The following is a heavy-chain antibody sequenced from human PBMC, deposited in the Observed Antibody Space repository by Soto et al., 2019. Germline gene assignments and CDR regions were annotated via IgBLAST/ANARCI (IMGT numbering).Heavy chain of an antibody. V-gene: IGHV4-34*01. Sequence: SETLSLTCXVYGGSFSGYYWSWIRQPPGKGLEWIGEINHSGSTNYNPSLKSRVTISVDTSKNQFSLKLSSVTAADTAVYYCARSKANYIVVVPAAIGLGLDYWGQGTLVTVSS. CDR2: INHSGST. D-gene: IGHD2-2*02. J-gene: IGHJ4*02. CDR3: ARSKANYIVVVPAAIGLGLDY. CDR1: GGSFSGYY.